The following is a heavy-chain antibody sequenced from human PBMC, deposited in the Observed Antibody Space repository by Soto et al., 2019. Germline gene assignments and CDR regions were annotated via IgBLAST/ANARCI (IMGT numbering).Heavy chain of an antibody. Sequence: GGSLRLSCAASGFTFSNYAMNWVRQAPGKGLAWVSGVSTGGRTYYADSVKGRFTISRDSSKNTLCLQLSSLRAEDTAVYYCARGFGGSDVWGHGTMVTVSS. J-gene: IGHJ3*01. CDR3: ARGFGGSDV. V-gene: IGHV3-23*01. CDR1: GFTFSNYA. CDR2: VSTGGRT. D-gene: IGHD3-3*01.